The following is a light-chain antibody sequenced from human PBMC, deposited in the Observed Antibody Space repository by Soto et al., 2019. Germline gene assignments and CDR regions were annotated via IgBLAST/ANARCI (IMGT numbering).Light chain of an antibody. CDR2: EVT. V-gene: IGLV2-18*02. CDR3: SSYTSSTTVV. CDR1: SGDVGTYNR. J-gene: IGLJ2*01. Sequence: QSALTQPPSVSGSPGQSVTISCTGTSGDVGTYNRVSWYQQPPGTAPKLMIYEVTNRPSGVTDRFSGSKSGNTASLTIYGLQAEDEADYYCSSYTSSTTVVFGGGTQLTGL.